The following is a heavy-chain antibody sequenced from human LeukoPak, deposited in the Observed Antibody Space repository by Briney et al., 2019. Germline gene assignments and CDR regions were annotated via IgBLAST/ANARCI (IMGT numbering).Heavy chain of an antibody. CDR2: IYSGGST. D-gene: IGHD3-22*01. CDR3: AKSPEYYYDSSGYYPDY. Sequence: GGSLRLSCAASGFTVSSNYMSWVRQAPGKGLEWVSVIYSGGSTYYADSVKGRFTISRDNAKNSLYLQMNSLRAEDTALYYCAKSPEYYYDSSGYYPDYWGQGTLVTVSS. V-gene: IGHV3-53*05. CDR1: GFTVSSNY. J-gene: IGHJ4*02.